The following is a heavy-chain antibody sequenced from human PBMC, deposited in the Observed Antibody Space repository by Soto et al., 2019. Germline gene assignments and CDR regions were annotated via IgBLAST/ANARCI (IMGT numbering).Heavy chain of an antibody. V-gene: IGHV1-18*01. J-gene: IGHJ3*02. CDR3: ARDELEGLYSSSSADAFEI. CDR2: ISAYNGNA. D-gene: IGHD6-6*01. CDR1: GYTFTSYG. Sequence: GASVTVSCTASGYTFTSYGISWVRQAPVQGLEWMGWISAYNGNANYAQKLQGSVTMTTDTSTSTAYMELRSLRSDDAAVYDCARDELEGLYSSSSADAFEIWGQGAMVTVSS.